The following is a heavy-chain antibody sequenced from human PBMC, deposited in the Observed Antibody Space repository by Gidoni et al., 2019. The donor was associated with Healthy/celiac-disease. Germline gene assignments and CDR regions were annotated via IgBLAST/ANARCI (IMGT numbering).Heavy chain of an antibody. CDR3: AKDRAGDFDY. Sequence: QVQLVESGGGVVQPGRSLRLSCAASGFTFSSYGMHWVRQAPGKGLEWVAVISYDGSNKYYADSVKGRFTISRDNSKNTLYLQMNSLRAEDTAVYYCAKDRAGDFDYWGQGTLVTVSS. D-gene: IGHD3-10*01. V-gene: IGHV3-30*18. J-gene: IGHJ4*02. CDR1: GFTFSSYG. CDR2: ISYDGSNK.